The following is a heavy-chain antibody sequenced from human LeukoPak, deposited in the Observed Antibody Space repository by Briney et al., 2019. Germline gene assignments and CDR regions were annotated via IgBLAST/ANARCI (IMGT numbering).Heavy chain of an antibody. D-gene: IGHD2-2*01. V-gene: IGHV1-46*01. CDR2: INPSGGST. Sequence: GASVKVSCKASGYTFTSYYMHWVRQAPGQGLEWMGIINPSGGSTSYAQKFQGRVTMTRDTSTSTVYMELSSLRSEDTAVYYCASGYCSSTSCYDAFGIWGQGTMVTVSS. CDR3: ASGYCSSTSCYDAFGI. J-gene: IGHJ3*02. CDR1: GYTFTSYY.